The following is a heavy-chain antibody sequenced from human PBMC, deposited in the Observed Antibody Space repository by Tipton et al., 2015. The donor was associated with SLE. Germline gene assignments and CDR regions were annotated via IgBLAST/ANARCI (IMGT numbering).Heavy chain of an antibody. CDR3: ARSPVDYWNGYSA. D-gene: IGHD3-3*01. J-gene: IGHJ4*02. CDR2: ITGSGDRT. CDR1: GFTFSNYA. V-gene: IGHV3-23*01. Sequence: SLRLSCAASGFTFSNYAMSWVRPAPGKGLEWVFAITGSGDRTYYIDSVKGRFTISRDNSKNSLYLQMNGLRAEDTAVYYCARSPVDYWNGYSAWGQGTLVAVSS.